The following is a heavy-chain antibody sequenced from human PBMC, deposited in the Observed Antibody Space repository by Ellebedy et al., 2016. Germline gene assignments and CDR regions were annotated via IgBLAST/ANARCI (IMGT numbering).Heavy chain of an antibody. J-gene: IGHJ3*02. D-gene: IGHD5-12*01. V-gene: IGHV4-59*11. CDR3: VRPIDGYDYADAFDI. CDR2: IHHSGST. Sequence: SETLSLTXTVSGGSISSHYWSWIWQPPGKGLEWIGFIHHSGSTKYKPSLKSRVAISLDKAKNQFSLKLSSVTAADTAVYYCVRPIDGYDYADAFDIWGQGTMVTVSS. CDR1: GGSISSHY.